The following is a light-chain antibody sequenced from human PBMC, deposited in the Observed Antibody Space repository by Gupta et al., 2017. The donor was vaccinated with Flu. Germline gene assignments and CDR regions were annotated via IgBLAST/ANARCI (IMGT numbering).Light chain of an antibody. Sequence: LAWFQKKPGQAPRLLIYGASNRATGIPDRFSGSGSGTDFTLTISRLEPEDFAVYYCQQYGRTFGQGTKVEIK. CDR3: QQYGRT. V-gene: IGKV3-20*01. J-gene: IGKJ1*01. CDR2: GAS.